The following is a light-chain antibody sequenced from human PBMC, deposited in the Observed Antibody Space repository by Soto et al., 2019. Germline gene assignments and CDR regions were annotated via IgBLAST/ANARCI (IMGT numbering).Light chain of an antibody. CDR3: CSYTSSSTPWV. Sequence: ITISCTGTSSDVGGYNYVSWYQQHPGKAPKLMIYDVSDRPSGVSNRFSASKSGNTASLTISGLQAEDEADYYCCSYTSSSTPWVFGTGTKVTVL. J-gene: IGLJ1*01. V-gene: IGLV2-14*03. CDR2: DVS. CDR1: SSDVGGYNY.